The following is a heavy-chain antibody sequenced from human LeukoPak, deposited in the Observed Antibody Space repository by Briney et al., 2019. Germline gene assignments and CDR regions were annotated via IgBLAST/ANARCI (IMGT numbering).Heavy chain of an antibody. V-gene: IGHV3-53*01. Sequence: HPGGSLRLSCAASGLSVSSTYITWVRQAPGKGLEWVSVIYSGGGTNYADSLKGRFSISRDNSKNTLYLQMNSLRAEDTAVYYCVGEDKYWGQGTLVTVSS. CDR2: IYSGGGT. CDR3: VGEDKY. J-gene: IGHJ4*02. CDR1: GLSVSSTY. D-gene: IGHD2-15*01.